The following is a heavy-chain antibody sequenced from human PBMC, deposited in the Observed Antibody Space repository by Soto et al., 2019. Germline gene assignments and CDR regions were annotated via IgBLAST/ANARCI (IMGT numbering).Heavy chain of an antibody. D-gene: IGHD5-12*01. J-gene: IGHJ5*01. V-gene: IGHV1-2*04. CDR3: ARERTNVDPNWFAP. CDR1: GYTFSDYY. Sequence: QVQLVQSGAEVKKPGASVKVSCKASGYTFSDYYVHWVRQAPGQGLEWMGWINPYSGGTNYAQKFQDWVTMTGDTSVSTASLELTTGISDDTAVYYCARERTNVDPNWFAPWGQGTLVIVSS. CDR2: INPYSGGT.